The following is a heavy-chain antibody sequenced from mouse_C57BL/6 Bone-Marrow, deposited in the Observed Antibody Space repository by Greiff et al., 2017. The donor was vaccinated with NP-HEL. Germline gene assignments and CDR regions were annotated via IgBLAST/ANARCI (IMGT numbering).Heavy chain of an antibody. CDR2: IDPEDGDT. D-gene: IGHD1-1*01. CDR1: RFNIKDYY. J-gene: IGHJ2*01. Sequence: EVQLQQSGAELVRPGASVKLSCTASRFNIKDYYMHWVKQRPEQGLEWIGRIDPEDGDTEYAPKFQGKATMTADTSSNTAYLQLSSLTSEDTAVYYCTTSEYYYGSPYFDYWGQGTTLTVSS. V-gene: IGHV14-1*01. CDR3: TTSEYYYGSPYFDY.